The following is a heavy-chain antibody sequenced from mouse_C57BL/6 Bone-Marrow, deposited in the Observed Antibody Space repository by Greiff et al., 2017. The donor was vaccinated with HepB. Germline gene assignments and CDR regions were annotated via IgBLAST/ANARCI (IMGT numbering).Heavy chain of an antibody. J-gene: IGHJ3*01. CDR2: ISSGGDYI. D-gene: IGHD4-1*01. V-gene: IGHV5-9-1*02. CDR1: GFTFSSYA. Sequence: EVQLVESGEGLVKPGGSLKLSCAASGFTFSSYALSWVRQTPEKRLEWVAYISSGGDYIYYAATMKGRFTISRDNARNTLYLQKSSLKSEDTAMYYCKREDWDEDDWGQGTLGTVSA. CDR3: KREDWDEDD.